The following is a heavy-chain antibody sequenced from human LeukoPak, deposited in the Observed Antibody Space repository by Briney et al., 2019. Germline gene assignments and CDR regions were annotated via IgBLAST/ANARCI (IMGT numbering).Heavy chain of an antibody. CDR2: INHSGST. Sequence: SETLSLTCTVSGGSISSYYWSWIRQPPGKGLEWIGEINHSGSTNYNPSLKSRVTISVDTSKNQFSLKLSSVTAADTAVYYCARGRCSGGSCYSRGKWFDPWGQGTLVTVSS. D-gene: IGHD2-15*01. J-gene: IGHJ5*02. V-gene: IGHV4-34*01. CDR3: ARGRCSGGSCYSRGKWFDP. CDR1: GGSISSYY.